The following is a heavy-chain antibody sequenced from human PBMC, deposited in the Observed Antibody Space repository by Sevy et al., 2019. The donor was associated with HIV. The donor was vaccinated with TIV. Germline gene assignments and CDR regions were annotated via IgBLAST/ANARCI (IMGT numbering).Heavy chain of an antibody. CDR1: GFNFSSYA. D-gene: IGHD3-10*01. J-gene: IGHJ6*02. CDR2: IGANIVTT. CDR3: AKGFDASGSPSFDYGMDV. Sequence: GGSLRLSCTASGFNFSSYAMSWVRQAPGRGLEWVSGIGANIVTTYYTVSVEGRFTISRDNSKDTLSLQMNSLRADDTAVYYCAKGFDASGSPSFDYGMDVWGQGTTVTVSS. V-gene: IGHV3-23*01.